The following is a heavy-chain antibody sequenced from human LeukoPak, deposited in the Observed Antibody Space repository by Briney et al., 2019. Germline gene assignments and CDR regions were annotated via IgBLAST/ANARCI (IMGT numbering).Heavy chain of an antibody. D-gene: IGHD4-17*01. J-gene: IGHJ4*02. CDR3: ARHDYGDSHFDY. Sequence: SGPTLVNPTQTLTLTCTFSGFSLSTSGVGVGWIRQPPGKALEWLALIYWNDDKRYSPSLKSRLTITKDTSKNQVVLTMTNMDPVDTATYYCARHDYGDSHFDYWGQGTLVTVSS. CDR2: IYWNDDK. V-gene: IGHV2-5*01. CDR1: GFSLSTSGVG.